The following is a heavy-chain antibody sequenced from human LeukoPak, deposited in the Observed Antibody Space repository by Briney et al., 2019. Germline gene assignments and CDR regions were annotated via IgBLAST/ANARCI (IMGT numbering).Heavy chain of an antibody. Sequence: EASVKVSCKASGYTFTSYDINWVRQATGQGLEWMGWINPNSGNTGYAQKFQGRVTITRNTSISTAYMELSSLRSEDTAVYYCARSGSHYDILTGYYGDWFDPWGQGTLVTVSS. CDR3: ARSGSHYDILTGYYGDWFDP. CDR1: GYTFTSYD. V-gene: IGHV1-8*03. D-gene: IGHD3-9*01. CDR2: INPNSGNT. J-gene: IGHJ5*02.